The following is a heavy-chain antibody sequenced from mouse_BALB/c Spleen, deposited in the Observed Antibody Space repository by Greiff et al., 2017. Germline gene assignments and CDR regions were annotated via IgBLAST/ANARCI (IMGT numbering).Heavy chain of an antibody. Sequence: EVKLVESGGGLVQPGGSLRLSCATSGFTFTDYYMSWVRQPPGKALEWLGFIRNKANGYTTEYSASVKGRFTISRDNSQSILYLQMNTLRAEDSATYYCARDLYGSEDYWGQGTTLTVSS. V-gene: IGHV7-3*02. CDR3: ARDLYGSEDY. CDR2: IRNKANGYTT. J-gene: IGHJ2*01. D-gene: IGHD1-1*01. CDR1: GFTFTDYY.